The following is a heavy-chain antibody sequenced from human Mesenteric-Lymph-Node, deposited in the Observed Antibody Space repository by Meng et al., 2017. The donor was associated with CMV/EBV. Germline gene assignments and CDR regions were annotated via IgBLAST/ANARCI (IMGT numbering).Heavy chain of an antibody. CDR2: ISSSSTSI. Sequence: GESLKISCAGSGFTFRSYSMNWVRQAPGKGLEWVSSISSSSTSIYYADSVKGRFTISRDNAKGSLYLQMNSLRAEDTAVYYCASTSSGWMDYFDYWGQGTLVTVSS. D-gene: IGHD6-19*01. J-gene: IGHJ4*02. V-gene: IGHV3-21*01. CDR3: ASTSSGWMDYFDY. CDR1: GFTFRSYS.